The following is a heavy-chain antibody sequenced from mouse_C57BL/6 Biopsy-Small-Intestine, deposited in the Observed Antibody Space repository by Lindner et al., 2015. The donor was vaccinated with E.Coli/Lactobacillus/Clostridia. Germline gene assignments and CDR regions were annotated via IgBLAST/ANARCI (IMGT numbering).Heavy chain of an antibody. Sequence: SVKVSCKASGYTFTGYYMHWVRQAPGQGLEWMGFINPTSGATNYAQNFQGRVTMTRDASISTAYMELTRLRSDDTAVYYCARDSRTSVTSFWFDPWGQGTRVTVSS. J-gene: IGHJ4*01. CDR1: GYTFTGYY. CDR2: INPTSGAT. D-gene: IGHD6-2*01. V-gene: IGHV1-53*01. CDR3: ARDSRTSVTSFWFDP.